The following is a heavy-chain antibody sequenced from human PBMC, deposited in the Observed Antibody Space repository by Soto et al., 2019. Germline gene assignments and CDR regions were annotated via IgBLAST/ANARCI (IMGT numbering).Heavy chain of an antibody. V-gene: IGHV4-31*03. D-gene: IGHD2-15*01. CDR2: IYYSGST. CDR1: GGSISSGGYY. CDR3: ARYCSGGSCYSSHFDY. Sequence: QVQLQESGPGLVKPSQTLSLTCTVSGGSISSGGYYWSWIRQHPGKGLEWIGYIYYSGSTYYNPSLKSRVTISVDTSTNQFSLKLSSVTAADTAVYYCARYCSGGSCYSSHFDYWGQGTLVTVSS. J-gene: IGHJ4*02.